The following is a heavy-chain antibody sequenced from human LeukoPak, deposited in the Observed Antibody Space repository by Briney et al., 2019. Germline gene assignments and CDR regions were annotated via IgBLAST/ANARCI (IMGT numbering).Heavy chain of an antibody. Sequence: SQTLSLTCAISGDSVSRNTAGWSWIRQSPSRGLEWLGRTYYRSKWYSDFAPSVRNRITINPDTSKNQFSLKLSSVTAADTALYYCARSGSSRGSFDPWGQGTLVTVSS. CDR1: GDSVSRNTAG. J-gene: IGHJ5*02. CDR3: ARSGSSRGSFDP. D-gene: IGHD6-13*01. V-gene: IGHV6-1*01. CDR2: TYYRSKWYS.